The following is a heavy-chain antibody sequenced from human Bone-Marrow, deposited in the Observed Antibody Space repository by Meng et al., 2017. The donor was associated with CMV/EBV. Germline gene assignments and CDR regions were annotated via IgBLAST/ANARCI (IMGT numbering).Heavy chain of an antibody. V-gene: IGHV4-39*07. J-gene: IGHJ2*01. CDR2: IYYSGST. CDR1: GGHISSSSYY. D-gene: IGHD4-23*01. Sequence: GGHISSSSYYWGWIRQPPGKGLEWIGSIYYSGSTYYNPSLKSRVTISVDTSKNQFSLKLSSVTAADTAVYYCARDYGGPSPYWYFDLWGRGTLVTVSS. CDR3: ARDYGGPSPYWYFDL.